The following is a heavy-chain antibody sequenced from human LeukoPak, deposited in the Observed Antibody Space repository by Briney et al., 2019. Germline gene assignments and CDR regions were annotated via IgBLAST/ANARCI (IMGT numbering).Heavy chain of an antibody. CDR1: GFTFSSYW. J-gene: IGHJ4*02. V-gene: IGHV3-74*01. CDR3: ARARGLSGSYCPPSYSPIDY. Sequence: GGSLRLSCAASGFTFSSYWMHWVRQAPGKGLVWVSRINSDGSSTSYADSVKGRFTISRDNAKNTLYLQMNSLRAEDTAVYYCARARGLSGSYCPPSYSPIDYWGQGTLVTVSS. D-gene: IGHD1-26*01. CDR2: INSDGSST.